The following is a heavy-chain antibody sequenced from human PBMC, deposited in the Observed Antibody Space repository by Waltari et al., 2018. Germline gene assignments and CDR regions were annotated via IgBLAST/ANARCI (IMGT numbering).Heavy chain of an antibody. Sequence: QVPLVLPGAEASTPGAPVELSCTASGYRFTAYYLHWRRKAPGQGLEWMGRINPNSSGTNYAQKFQGRVTMTRDTSISTAYMELSRLRSDDTAVYYCARVYCTGGVCYFDYWGQGTLVTVSS. V-gene: IGHV1-2*06. CDR2: INPNSSGT. CDR3: ARVYCTGGVCYFDY. J-gene: IGHJ4*02. D-gene: IGHD2-8*02. CDR1: GYRFTAYY.